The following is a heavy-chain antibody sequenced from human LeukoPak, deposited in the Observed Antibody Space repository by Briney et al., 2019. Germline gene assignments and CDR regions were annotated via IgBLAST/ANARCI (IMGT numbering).Heavy chain of an antibody. D-gene: IGHD6-19*01. CDR3: ARGSRLEQWLVEGGDHAFDI. V-gene: IGHV1-69*13. CDR1: GGTFSSYA. Sequence: SVKVSCKASGGTFSSYAISWVRQAPGQGLEWMGGIIPIFGTANYAQKFQGRVTITADESTSTAYMELSSLRSDDTAVYYCARGSRLEQWLVEGGDHAFDIWGQGTMVTVSS. J-gene: IGHJ3*02. CDR2: IIPIFGTA.